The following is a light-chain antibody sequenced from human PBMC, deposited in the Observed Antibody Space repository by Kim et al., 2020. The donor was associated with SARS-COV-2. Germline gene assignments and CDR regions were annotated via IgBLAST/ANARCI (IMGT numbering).Light chain of an antibody. CDR3: NSRDTHDHVV. CDR2: GKD. J-gene: IGLJ2*01. V-gene: IGLV3-19*01. Sequence: SSELTQDPAVSVALGQTVRITCQGDSLRSYYATWYQQKPGQAPILVIYGKDNRPSGIPDRFSGYSSGNTASLTITGTQAGDEADYYCNSRDTHDHVVFGG. CDR1: SLRSYY.